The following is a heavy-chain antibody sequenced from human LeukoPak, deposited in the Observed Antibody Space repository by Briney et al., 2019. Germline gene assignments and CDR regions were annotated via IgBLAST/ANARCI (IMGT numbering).Heavy chain of an antibody. D-gene: IGHD4-17*01. CDR1: GGPLSSYQ. J-gene: IGHJ5*02. Sequence: PSQTQSLTCTVSGGPLSSYQRSWIRQPPGKGLEWIGYVYYTGSTNYNPSLKSRVTISLDTSKNQFSLKLSSVTAADTAVYYCARRTTVTPNWFDPWGQGTLVTVSS. CDR2: VYYTGST. V-gene: IGHV4-59*08. CDR3: ARRTTVTPNWFDP.